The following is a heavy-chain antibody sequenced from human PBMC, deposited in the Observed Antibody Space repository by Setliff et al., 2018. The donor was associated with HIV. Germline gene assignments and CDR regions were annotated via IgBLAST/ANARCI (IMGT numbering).Heavy chain of an antibody. CDR2: ISHSGDT. V-gene: IGHV4-34*01. D-gene: IGHD1-1*01. Sequence: SETLSLTCTVYGGSFAASHWSWIRQSPGKGLEWIGEISHSGDTKYKPSLKGRVTISIDTSKKQFSLRLKSVTAADTAVYYCATDHVTMAGTRFDLWGQGTLVTVSS. J-gene: IGHJ4*02. CDR3: ATDHVTMAGTRFDL. CDR1: GGSFAASH.